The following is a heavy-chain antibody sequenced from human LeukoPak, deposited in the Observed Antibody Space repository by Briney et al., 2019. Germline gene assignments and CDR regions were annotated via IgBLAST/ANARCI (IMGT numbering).Heavy chain of an antibody. V-gene: IGHV1-69*13. D-gene: IGHD1-7*01. CDR3: ARGNWNFHWFDP. Sequence: ASVKVSCKASGGTFSSYAISWVRQAPGQGLEWMGGIIPIFGTANYAQKFQGRVTITADESTSTAYVELSSLRSEDTAVYYCARGNWNFHWFDPWGQGTLVTVSS. J-gene: IGHJ5*02. CDR2: IIPIFGTA. CDR1: GGTFSSYA.